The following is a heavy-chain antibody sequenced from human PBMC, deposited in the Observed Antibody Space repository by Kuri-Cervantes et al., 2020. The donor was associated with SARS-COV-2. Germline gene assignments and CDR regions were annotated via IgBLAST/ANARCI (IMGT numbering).Heavy chain of an antibody. D-gene: IGHD1-26*01. J-gene: IGHJ4*02. CDR2: ISYDGSNK. V-gene: IGHV3-30-3*01. Sequence: GESLKISCAASGFTFTSYAMHWVRQAPGKGLEWVALISYDGSNKYYADSVKGRFTISRDNSRNTLYLQMNSLRAEDTAVYYCARELGGPYIFDYWGQGTLVTVSS. CDR3: ARELGGPYIFDY. CDR1: GFTFTSYA.